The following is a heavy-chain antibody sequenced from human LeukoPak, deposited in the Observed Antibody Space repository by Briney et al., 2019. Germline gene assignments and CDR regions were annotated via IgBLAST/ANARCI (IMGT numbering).Heavy chain of an antibody. V-gene: IGHV4-59*01. D-gene: IGHD6-6*01. CDR2: MSYSGGT. Sequence: SETLSLTCTVSGGSISGYYWSWIRQPPGKGLEWIAYMSYSGGTNYNPSLSLKGRVTISVDTSKNQFSLKLGSVTAADTAVYYCARDRPWAANYWGQGTLVTVSS. CDR1: GGSISGYY. CDR3: ARDRPWAANY. J-gene: IGHJ4*02.